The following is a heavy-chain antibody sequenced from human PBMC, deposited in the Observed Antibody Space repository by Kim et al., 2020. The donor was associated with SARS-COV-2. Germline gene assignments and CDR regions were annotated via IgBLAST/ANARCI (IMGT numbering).Heavy chain of an antibody. Sequence: ASVKVSCKASGYTFTSYYMHWVRQAPGQGLEWMGIINPSGGSTSYAQKFQGRVTMTRDTSTSTVYMELSSLRPEDTAVYYCASIHDYGGKKGRNDAFDIWGQGTMVTVSS. CDR1: GYTFTSYY. V-gene: IGHV1-46*01. CDR3: ASIHDYGGKKGRNDAFDI. CDR2: INPSGGST. J-gene: IGHJ3*02. D-gene: IGHD4-17*01.